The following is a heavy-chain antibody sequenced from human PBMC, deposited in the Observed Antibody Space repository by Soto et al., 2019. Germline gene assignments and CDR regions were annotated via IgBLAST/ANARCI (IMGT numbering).Heavy chain of an antibody. CDR2: IWYDGSNK. D-gene: IGHD6-6*01. Sequence: QVQLVESGGGVVQPGRSLRLSCAASGFTFSSYGMHWVRQAPGKGLEWVAVIWYDGSNKYYADSVKGRFTISRDNSKNXLYLQMNSLRAEDTAVYYCARHSSLRAKGYWYFDLWGRGTLVTVSS. V-gene: IGHV3-33*01. CDR3: ARHSSLRAKGYWYFDL. J-gene: IGHJ2*01. CDR1: GFTFSSYG.